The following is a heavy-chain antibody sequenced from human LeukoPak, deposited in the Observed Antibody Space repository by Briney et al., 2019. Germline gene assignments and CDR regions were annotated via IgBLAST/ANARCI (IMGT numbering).Heavy chain of an antibody. D-gene: IGHD5-24*01. Sequence: GGSLRLSCAASGFTFSSYAMSWVRQAPGKGLEWVSAISGSGGSTYYADSVKGRFTISRDNSKNTLYLQMNSLRAEDTAVYYCAKRYGIGMATIIDYYYYMDVWGKGTTVTVSS. CDR1: GFTFSSYA. CDR3: AKRYGIGMATIIDYYYYMDV. CDR2: ISGSGGST. V-gene: IGHV3-23*01. J-gene: IGHJ6*03.